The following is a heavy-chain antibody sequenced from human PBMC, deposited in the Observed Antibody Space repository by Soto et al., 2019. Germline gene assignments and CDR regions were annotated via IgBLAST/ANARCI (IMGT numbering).Heavy chain of an antibody. CDR2: IRSKANSYAT. D-gene: IGHD3-10*01. Sequence: GSLRLSCAASGFTFSGTAMHWVRQASGKGLEWVGRIRSKANSYATAYAASVKGRFTISRDDSKNTAYLQMNSLKTEDTAVYYCTSPIMVRGVIIDYYYYGMDVWGQGTTVTVSS. J-gene: IGHJ6*02. CDR1: GFTFSGTA. V-gene: IGHV3-73*01. CDR3: TSPIMVRGVIIDYYYYGMDV.